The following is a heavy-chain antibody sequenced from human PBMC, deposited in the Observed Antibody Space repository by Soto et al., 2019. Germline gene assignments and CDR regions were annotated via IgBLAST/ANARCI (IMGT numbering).Heavy chain of an antibody. CDR2: INPNSGGT. D-gene: IGHD6-19*01. CDR3: ASDRPSEAVAGTRVYYYGMDV. V-gene: IGHV1-2*04. Sequence: ASVKVSCKASGYTFTGYYMHWVRQAPGQGLEWMGWINPNSGGTNYAQKFQGWVTMTRDTSISTAYMELSRLRSDDTAVYYCASDRPSEAVAGTRVYYYGMDVWGQGTTVTVSS. J-gene: IGHJ6*02. CDR1: GYTFTGYY.